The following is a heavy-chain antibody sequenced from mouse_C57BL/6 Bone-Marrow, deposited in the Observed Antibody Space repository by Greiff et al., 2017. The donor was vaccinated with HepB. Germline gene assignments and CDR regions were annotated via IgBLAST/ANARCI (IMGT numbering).Heavy chain of an antibody. CDR3: ARGWLLLYWYFDV. V-gene: IGHV1-53*01. CDR2: INPSNGGT. J-gene: IGHJ1*03. D-gene: IGHD2-3*01. CDR1: GYTFTSYW. Sequence: VQLQQSGTELVKPGASVKLSCKASGYTFTSYWMHWVKQRPGQGLEWIGNINPSNGGTNYNEKFKSKATLTVDKSSSTAYMQLSSLTSEDSAVYDCARGWLLLYWYFDVWGTGTTVTVSS.